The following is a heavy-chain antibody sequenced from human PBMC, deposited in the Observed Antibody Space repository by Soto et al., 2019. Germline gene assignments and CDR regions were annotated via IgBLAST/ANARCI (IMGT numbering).Heavy chain of an antibody. Sequence: QVQLVESGGGVVQPGRSLRLSCAASGFTFSSYGMHWVRQAPGKGLEWVAVIWYDGSNKYYADSVKGRFTISRDNSKNTLSLQINSLRVEDTAVYYCARDRYSSGWYDLDYWGQGTLVTVSS. V-gene: IGHV3-33*01. CDR1: GFTFSSYG. J-gene: IGHJ4*02. CDR3: ARDRYSSGWYDLDY. CDR2: IWYDGSNK. D-gene: IGHD6-19*01.